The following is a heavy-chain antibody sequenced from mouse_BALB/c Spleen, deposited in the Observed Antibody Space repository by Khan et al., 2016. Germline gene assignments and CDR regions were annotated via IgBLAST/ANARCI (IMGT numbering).Heavy chain of an antibody. CDR3: APYGNYRYFDY. CDR1: GYSITSDYA. V-gene: IGHV3-2*02. D-gene: IGHD2-1*01. Sequence: EVQLQESGPGLVKPSQSLSLTCTVTGYSITSDYAWNWIRQFPGNKLEWMGYISYSGRNSYNPSLKSRISINRAHTKKQFFLQLNSVTTEDTATYYCAPYGNYRYFDYWGQGTTLTVSS. J-gene: IGHJ2*01. CDR2: ISYSGRN.